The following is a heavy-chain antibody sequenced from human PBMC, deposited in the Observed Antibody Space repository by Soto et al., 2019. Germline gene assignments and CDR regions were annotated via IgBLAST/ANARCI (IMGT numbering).Heavy chain of an antibody. Sequence: EVQLLEAGGGLVQPGGSLRLSCAASGFSFSSYAMSWVRQAPGKGLEGVSVISGSGGATYDADSVKGRFTLSRDNSKNTLYLQMNSLRAEDTAIYYCAKVGHSSTWYQIDKWGQGTLVTVSS. J-gene: IGHJ4*02. D-gene: IGHD2-2*01. CDR3: AKVGHSSTWYQIDK. CDR1: GFSFSSYA. CDR2: ISGSGGAT. V-gene: IGHV3-23*01.